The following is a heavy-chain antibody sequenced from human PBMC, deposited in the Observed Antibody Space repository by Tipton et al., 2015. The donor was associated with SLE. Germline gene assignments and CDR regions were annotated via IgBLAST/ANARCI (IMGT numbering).Heavy chain of an antibody. Sequence: LRLSCTVSGGSISRGGYFWSWIRQHPRKGLEWIGYVYYSGSTYYNPSLKSRVTMSVDTSKNQFSLKLRSVTAADTAVYYCARGGASVLIRKCYFDYWGRGTLVTVSS. CDR3: ARGGASVLIRKCYFDY. CDR1: GGSISRGGYF. CDR2: VYYSGST. J-gene: IGHJ4*02. V-gene: IGHV4-31*02. D-gene: IGHD2-8*01.